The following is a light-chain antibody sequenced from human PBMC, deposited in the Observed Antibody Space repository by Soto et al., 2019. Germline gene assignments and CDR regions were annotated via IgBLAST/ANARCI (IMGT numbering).Light chain of an antibody. CDR3: QRYGTSLTWT. Sequence: EIVLTQSPGTLSLSPAQRSTQSVSSSQSVSVYLAWYQQKPGQAPGLLIYGASSRATGIPDRFSGSGSETDFTLTISRLEPEDFAVYYCQRYGTSLTWTFGQGTKVDIK. CDR2: GAS. J-gene: IGKJ1*01. CDR1: QSVSVY. V-gene: IGKV3-20*01.